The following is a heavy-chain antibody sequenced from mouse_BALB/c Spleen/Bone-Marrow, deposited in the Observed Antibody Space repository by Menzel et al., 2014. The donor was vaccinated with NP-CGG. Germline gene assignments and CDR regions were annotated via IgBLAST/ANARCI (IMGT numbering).Heavy chain of an antibody. CDR1: GYTFTDYA. J-gene: IGHJ4*01. V-gene: IGHV1-67*01. D-gene: IGHD2-14*01. Sequence: QVTLKVCGAELVRPGVSVKISCKGSGYTFTDYAVHWVKQSHTKSLEWIGLISSYYGDATYNQKFKGKATMTVDKSSSTAFLELARLTSEDSAIYYCARSGKVRNAMDYWGQGTSVTVSS. CDR2: ISSYYGDA. CDR3: ARSGKVRNAMDY.